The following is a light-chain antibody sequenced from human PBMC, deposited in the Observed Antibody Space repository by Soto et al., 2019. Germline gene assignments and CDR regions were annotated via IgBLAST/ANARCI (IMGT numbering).Light chain of an antibody. V-gene: IGKV3-20*01. CDR3: QKYDGTGT. CDR2: GAS. J-gene: IGKJ1*01. Sequence: EIVLTQSPDTLSLSPGERATLSCRASQFFGSDYLAWYQQKPGQPPRLLIYGASRRATGIPDRFSGRGSGTDFTLTIRSLEPENFAMYYCQKYDGTGTFGQGTKVEIK. CDR1: QFFGSDY.